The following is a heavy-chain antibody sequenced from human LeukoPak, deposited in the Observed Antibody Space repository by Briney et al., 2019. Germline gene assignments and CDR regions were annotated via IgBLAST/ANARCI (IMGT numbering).Heavy chain of an antibody. J-gene: IGHJ4*02. D-gene: IGHD2-15*01. CDR3: ARDRVDCSGGSCYSEPLD. CDR1: GFAFSSYS. V-gene: IGHV3-21*01. Sequence: GGSLRLSCAASGFAFSSYSMNWVRQAPGKGLEWVSSISSSSSYIYYADSVKGRFTISRDNAKNSLYLQMNSLRAEDTAVYYCARDRVDCSGGSCYSEPLDWGQGTLVTVSS. CDR2: ISSSSSYI.